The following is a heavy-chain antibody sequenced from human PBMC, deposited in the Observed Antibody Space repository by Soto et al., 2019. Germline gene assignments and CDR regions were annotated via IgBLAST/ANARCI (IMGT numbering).Heavy chain of an antibody. D-gene: IGHD3-16*01. J-gene: IGHJ6*02. CDR3: ARAMITFGGVILSMDV. CDR1: GGSISSSSYY. Sequence: SETLSLTCTVSGGSISSSSYYWGWIRQPPGKGLEWIGSIYYSGSTYYNPSLKSRVTISVDTSKNQFSLKLSSVTAADTAVYCCARAMITFGGVILSMDVWGQGTTVTVSS. V-gene: IGHV4-39*01. CDR2: IYYSGST.